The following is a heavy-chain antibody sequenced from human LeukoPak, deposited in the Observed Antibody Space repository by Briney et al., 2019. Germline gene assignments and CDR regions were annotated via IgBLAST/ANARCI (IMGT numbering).Heavy chain of an antibody. CDR1: GFIFSSSA. D-gene: IGHD1-26*01. V-gene: IGHV3-23*01. CDR2: ISGTGGST. CDR3: TKGGSYAPLDY. Sequence: GGSLRLSCAASGFIFSSSAMTWVRQAPGKGLEWVSAISGTGGSTVYADSVKGRLTISRDNSKNTLYLQMSSLRDEDTAIYYXTKGGSYAPLDYWGQGTLVTVSS. J-gene: IGHJ4*02.